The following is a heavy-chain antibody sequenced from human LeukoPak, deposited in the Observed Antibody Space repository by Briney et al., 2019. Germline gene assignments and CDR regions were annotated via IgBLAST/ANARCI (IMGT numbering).Heavy chain of an antibody. V-gene: IGHV1-24*01. CDR3: ATGYGGCSSTSCFLLFDY. J-gene: IGHJ4*02. Sequence: ASVKVSCKVSGYTLTELSMHWVLQAPGKGLEWMGGFDPEDGETIYAQKFQGRVTMTEDTSTDTAYMELSSLRSEDTAVYYCATGYGGCSSTSCFLLFDYWGQGTLVTVSS. CDR2: FDPEDGET. CDR1: GYTLTELS. D-gene: IGHD2-2*01.